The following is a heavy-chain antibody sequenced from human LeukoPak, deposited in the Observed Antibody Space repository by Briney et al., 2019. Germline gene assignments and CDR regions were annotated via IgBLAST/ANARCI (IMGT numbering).Heavy chain of an antibody. CDR1: GFPFSSFG. J-gene: IGHJ3*02. CDR3: ARDKNYYGSGSPSLDAFDI. Sequence: GGSLRLSCAASGFPFSSFGMHGVRQAPGKGLEWVALIWYDGSNLYYADSVKGRFTISKDSSKNTLYLHMNSLRAEDTAVYYCARDKNYYGSGSPSLDAFDIWGQGTMVTVSS. CDR2: IWYDGSNL. V-gene: IGHV3-33*01. D-gene: IGHD3-10*01.